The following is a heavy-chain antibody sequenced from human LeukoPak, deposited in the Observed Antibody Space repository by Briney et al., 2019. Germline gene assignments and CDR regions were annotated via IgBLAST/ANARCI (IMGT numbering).Heavy chain of an antibody. Sequence: PGGSLRLSCAASGFTFNNYGIHYVRQAPGKGLEWVAVISDDGRHKNYADSVKGRFTISRDNSNNTLYLQMNSPRVEDTGVYYCAKDRETTASGTFDYWGQGTLVTVSS. J-gene: IGHJ4*02. CDR3: AKDRETTASGTFDY. V-gene: IGHV3-30*18. D-gene: IGHD6-13*01. CDR2: ISDDGRHK. CDR1: GFTFNNYG.